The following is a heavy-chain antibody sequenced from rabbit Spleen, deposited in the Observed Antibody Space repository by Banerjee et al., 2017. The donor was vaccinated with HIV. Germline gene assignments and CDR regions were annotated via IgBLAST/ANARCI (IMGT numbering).Heavy chain of an antibody. CDR3: ARAIVPWLGLTRLDL. CDR2: IYPAKGST. Sequence: QSLEESGGDLVKPGASLTLSCKASGIDFTNYYITWVRQAPGKGLEWIGIIYPAKGSTDYASWVNGRFTISSDNAQSTVDLKMTSLTAADTATYFCARAIVPWLGLTRLDLWGQGTLVTVS. CDR1: GIDFTNYY. J-gene: IGHJ3*01. V-gene: IGHV1S43*01. D-gene: IGHD4-1*01.